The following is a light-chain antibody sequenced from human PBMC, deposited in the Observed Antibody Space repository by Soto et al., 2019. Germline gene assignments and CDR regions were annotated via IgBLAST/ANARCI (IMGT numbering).Light chain of an antibody. V-gene: IGKV1-33*01. CDR1: QDISNY. CDR2: DAS. CDR3: QQYDNLPPRT. J-gene: IGKJ3*01. Sequence: DIQMIQSPSSLSASVGDRVTITCQASQDISNYLNWYQQKPGKAPKLLIYDASNLETGVPSRFSGSGSGTDFTFTISSLQPEDIATYYCQQYDNLPPRTFGPGTKVDIK.